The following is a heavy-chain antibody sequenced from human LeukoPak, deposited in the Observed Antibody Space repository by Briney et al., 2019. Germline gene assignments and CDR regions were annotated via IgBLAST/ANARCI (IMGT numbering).Heavy chain of an antibody. CDR2: VSYSGGT. J-gene: IGHJ4*02. Sequence: PSETLSLTCTVSGASVSSHDWSWIRQPPGKGLEWIGYVSYSGGTNYNPSLKSRVTISLDTSKDQFSLRLNSVTAADTAVYYCARLSTYYDFWSPLDYWGQGTLVTVSS. D-gene: IGHD3-3*01. CDR3: ARLSTYYDFWSPLDY. V-gene: IGHV4-59*02. CDR1: GASVSSHD.